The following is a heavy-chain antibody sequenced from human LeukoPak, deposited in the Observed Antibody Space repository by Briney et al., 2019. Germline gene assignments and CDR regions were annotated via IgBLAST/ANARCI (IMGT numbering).Heavy chain of an antibody. CDR3: AREGSYCVGGDCYSFDF. V-gene: IGHV1-2*02. J-gene: IGHJ4*02. CDR1: LYRFISHY. CDR2: MHPGNGNT. D-gene: IGHD2-21*02. Sequence: ASVKVSCKASLYRFISHYIQWVRQAPGLGPQWMGWMHPGNGNTRYAEKFQGRVTMTRDTSINTAYMDLSSLTSDDTAVYYCAREGSYCVGGDCYSFDFWGQGTLVTVSS.